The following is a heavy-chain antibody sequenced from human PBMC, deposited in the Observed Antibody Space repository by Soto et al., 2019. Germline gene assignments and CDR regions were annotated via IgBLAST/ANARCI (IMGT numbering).Heavy chain of an antibody. CDR3: ARGGDTAQKITRRYYYGMDV. CDR2: INTNSGGT. D-gene: IGHD5-18*01. CDR1: GYTFTGYY. V-gene: IGHV1-2*04. Sequence: QVQLVQSGAEVKKPGASVKVSCKDSGYTFTGYYMHWVRQAPGQGLEWMGWINTNSGGTNYAQKFQGWVTRTRGTSISTAYMELSRLGSDDTAVYYCARGGDTAQKITRRYYYGMDVWGQGTTVTVSS. J-gene: IGHJ6*02.